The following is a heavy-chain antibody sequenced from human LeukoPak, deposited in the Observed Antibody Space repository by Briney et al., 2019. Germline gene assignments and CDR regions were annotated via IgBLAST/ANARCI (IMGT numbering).Heavy chain of an antibody. V-gene: IGHV3-48*03. J-gene: IGHJ4*02. CDR3: ARERWLPRTRFDY. CDR2: ISGSGSTI. D-gene: IGHD5-24*01. Sequence: GGSLRLSCAASGFTFRSYEMTWVRQAPGKGLEWVSYISGSGSTIYYTDSVKGRFTISRDNAKNSLYLQMNSLRAEDTAVYYCARERWLPRTRFDYWGQGTLVTVSS. CDR1: GFTFRSYE.